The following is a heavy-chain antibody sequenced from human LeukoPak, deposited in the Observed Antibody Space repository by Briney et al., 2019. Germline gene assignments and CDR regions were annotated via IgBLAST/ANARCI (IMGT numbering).Heavy chain of an antibody. CDR2: IYSGST. Sequence: SQTLSLTCTVSGGSISSDSYYWSWIRQPAGKGLEWIGRIYSGSTDYNPSLRSRLTISVDTSKNQFSLKLSSVTAADTAVYYCARGRVSGTTLYFDYWGQGTLFTLSS. CDR1: GGSISSDSYY. J-gene: IGHJ4*02. CDR3: ARGRVSGTTLYFDY. V-gene: IGHV4-61*02. D-gene: IGHD1-1*01.